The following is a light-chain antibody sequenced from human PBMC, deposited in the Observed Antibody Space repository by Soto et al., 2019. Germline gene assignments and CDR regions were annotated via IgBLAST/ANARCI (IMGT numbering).Light chain of an antibody. V-gene: IGKV1-9*01. CDR3: QQLNSFPIP. CDR2: AAS. Sequence: IQLIQSPSSLSASVGDRVTISCRASQGIANFLAWYQQKPGKAPKLLIYAASTLQSGVPSRFIGSGSGTDFTLTISSLQPEDFATYYCQQLNSFPIPFGPGTKVDIK. J-gene: IGKJ3*01. CDR1: QGIANF.